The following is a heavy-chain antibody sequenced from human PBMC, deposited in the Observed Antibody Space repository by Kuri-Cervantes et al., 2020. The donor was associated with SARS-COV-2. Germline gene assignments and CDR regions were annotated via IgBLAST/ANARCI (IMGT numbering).Heavy chain of an antibody. J-gene: IGHJ6*02. Sequence: ASVKVSCKASGYTFTSYYMHWVRQAPGQGLEWMGIINPSGGSTSYAQKFQGRVTMTRDTSTSTVYMELSSLRSEDTAVYYCARGEDIYSGSYGAVNYYYGMDVWGQGTTVTVSS. CDR3: ARGEDIYSGSYGAVNYYYGMDV. V-gene: IGHV1-46*01. CDR2: INPSGGST. CDR1: GYTFTSYY. D-gene: IGHD1-26*01.